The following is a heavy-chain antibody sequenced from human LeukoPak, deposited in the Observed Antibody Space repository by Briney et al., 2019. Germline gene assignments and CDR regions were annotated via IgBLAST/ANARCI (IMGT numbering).Heavy chain of an antibody. CDR2: IYPGDSDT. CDR3: ARRGRRYSYGWDY. CDR1: GYSFTSYW. Sequence: GESPKISCKGSGYSFTSYWIGWVRQMPGKGLEWMGIIYPGDSDTSYSPSFQGQVIISADKSLSTAYLQWTSLKASDTAMYYCARRGRRYSYGWDYWGQGTLVTVSS. D-gene: IGHD5-18*01. J-gene: IGHJ4*02. V-gene: IGHV5-51*03.